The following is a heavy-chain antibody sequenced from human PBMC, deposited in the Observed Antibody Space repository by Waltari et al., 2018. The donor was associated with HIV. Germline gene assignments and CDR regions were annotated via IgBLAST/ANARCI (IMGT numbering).Heavy chain of an antibody. Sequence: EVQLVESGGGLVKPGGSLRLSCAASGFTFNNAWMSWVRQAPGKGVEWVGRMKSKTEGGTTDYAEPVKGRFTISRDDSKNTLYLQMNSLKTEDTAVYYCTTELGSYLDFDYWGQGTLVTVSS. CDR1: GFTFNNAW. V-gene: IGHV3-15*01. D-gene: IGHD1-26*01. CDR3: TTELGSYLDFDY. J-gene: IGHJ4*02. CDR2: MKSKTEGGTT.